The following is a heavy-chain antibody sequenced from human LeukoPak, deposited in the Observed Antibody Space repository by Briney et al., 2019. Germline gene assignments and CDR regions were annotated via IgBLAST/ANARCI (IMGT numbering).Heavy chain of an antibody. V-gene: IGHV4-38-2*01. CDR2: VHHSGYT. D-gene: IGHD3-10*01. J-gene: IGHJ4*02. CDR1: GFSIRSPYY. CDR3: ARGGSGNYWDFDY. Sequence: SETLSLTCAVSGFSIRSPYYWGWIRQPPGKGLEWIGSVHHSGYTHYNPSLKSRVTTSIDTSNNQFSLKLKLNSVTAADTAVYYCARGGSGNYWDFDYWGQGTLVTVSP.